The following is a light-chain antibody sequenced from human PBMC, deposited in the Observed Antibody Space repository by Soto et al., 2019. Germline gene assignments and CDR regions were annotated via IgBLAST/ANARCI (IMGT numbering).Light chain of an antibody. V-gene: IGLV3-21*04. CDR2: YDS. CDR1: NIGSKS. Sequence: YELTQPPSVSVAPGKTARITCGGNNIGSKSVHWYQQKPGQAPVLVIYYDSDRPSGIPERFSGSNSGNTATLTISRVEAGDEADYYCQVWDSSSDHRGVFGTGTKRTVL. CDR3: QVWDSSSDHRGV. J-gene: IGLJ1*01.